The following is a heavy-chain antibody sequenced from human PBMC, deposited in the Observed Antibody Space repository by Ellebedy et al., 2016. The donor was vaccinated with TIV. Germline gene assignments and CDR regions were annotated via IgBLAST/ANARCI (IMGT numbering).Heavy chain of an antibody. Sequence: WIRQPPGKGLEWVSAISGSGGSTYYADSVKGRFTISRDNSKNTLYLQMNSLRAEDTAVYYCTKDGGWLLSYWGQGTLVTVSS. CDR3: TKDGGWLLSY. D-gene: IGHD5-24*01. J-gene: IGHJ4*02. CDR2: ISGSGGST. V-gene: IGHV3-23*01.